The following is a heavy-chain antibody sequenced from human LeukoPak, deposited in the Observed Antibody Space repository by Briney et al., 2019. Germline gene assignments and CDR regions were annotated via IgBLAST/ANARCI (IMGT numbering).Heavy chain of an antibody. CDR2: INWNGGST. V-gene: IGHV3-20*04. CDR1: GFIFDDYG. J-gene: IGHJ4*02. CDR3: ARYRTIMGSTIDY. D-gene: IGHD1-26*01. Sequence: PGGSLRLSCAASGFIFDDYGMSWVRQTPGKGLEWVSGINWNGGSTGYADSVKGQFTISRDNAKNSLYLQMNSLRAGDTALYYCARYRTIMGSTIDYWGQGTLVTVSS.